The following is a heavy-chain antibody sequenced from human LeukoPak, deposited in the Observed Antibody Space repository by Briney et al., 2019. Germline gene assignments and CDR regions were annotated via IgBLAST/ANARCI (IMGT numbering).Heavy chain of an antibody. J-gene: IGHJ4*02. Sequence: PSGGSLGLSCAASGFTFDDYAMHWVRQAPGKGLEWVSGISWNSGSIGYADSVKGRFTISRDNAKNSLYLQMNSLRAEDTALYYCAKDYTHQWLVIDHWGQGTLVTVSS. CDR2: ISWNSGSI. CDR1: GFTFDDYA. D-gene: IGHD6-19*01. V-gene: IGHV3-9*01. CDR3: AKDYTHQWLVIDH.